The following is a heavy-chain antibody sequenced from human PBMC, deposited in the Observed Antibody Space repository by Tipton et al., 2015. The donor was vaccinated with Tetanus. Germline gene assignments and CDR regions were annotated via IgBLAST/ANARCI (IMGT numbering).Heavy chain of an antibody. CDR1: GFTFSGHY. Sequence: SLRLSCAASGFTFSGHYIHWVRQAPGKGPEWVSRMNGDGSDTSYADSVKGRFTISRDNAKNTLFLQMDSLRVEDTAFYFCAREGFWSLDYWSRGTLVTVSS. J-gene: IGHJ4*02. CDR3: AREGFWSLDY. V-gene: IGHV3-74*01. CDR2: MNGDGSDT. D-gene: IGHD2-8*02.